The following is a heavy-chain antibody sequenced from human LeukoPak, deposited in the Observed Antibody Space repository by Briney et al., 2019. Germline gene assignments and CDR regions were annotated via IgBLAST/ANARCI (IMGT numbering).Heavy chain of an antibody. V-gene: IGHV3-23*01. D-gene: IGHD6-6*01. CDR2: ISESGGNT. Sequence: PGGTLRLSCAASGFTFSRHGMNWVRQAPGKGLEWVSGISESGGNTFYADSVKGRFTISRDNSKNTLFLQMNSLRAEDTAVHYCAVSARVERVWHYFNYWGQGTLVTVSS. CDR1: GFTFSRHG. CDR3: AVSARVERVWHYFNY. J-gene: IGHJ4*02.